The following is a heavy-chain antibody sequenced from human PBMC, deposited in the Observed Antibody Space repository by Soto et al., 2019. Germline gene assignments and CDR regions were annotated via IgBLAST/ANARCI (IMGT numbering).Heavy chain of an antibody. CDR2: IKQDGSEK. Sequence: GGSLRLSCAASGFTFSSYWMSWVRQAPGKGLEWVANIKQDGSEKYYVDSVKGRFTISRDNAKNSLYLQMNSLRAEDTAVYYCARGYSSSSWYFDYWGQGTLVTVSS. CDR1: GFTFSSYW. J-gene: IGHJ4*02. D-gene: IGHD6-6*01. V-gene: IGHV3-7*01. CDR3: ARGYSSSSWYFDY.